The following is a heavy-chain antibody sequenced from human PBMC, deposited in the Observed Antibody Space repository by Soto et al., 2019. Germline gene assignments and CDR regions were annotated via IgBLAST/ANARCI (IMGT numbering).Heavy chain of an antibody. Sequence: QVQLVESGGGVVQPGRSLRLSCAASGFTFSTCDMHWVRQAPGKGLDWVAVISYDGNNIYYAASVQGRLTISRDNSKNTVYLQMNSLRLEDTALYYCARVAPFSGSHYLLNYWGQGTLVTVSS. V-gene: IGHV3-30-3*01. CDR2: ISYDGNNI. CDR3: ARVAPFSGSHYLLNY. CDR1: GFTFSTCD. J-gene: IGHJ4*02. D-gene: IGHD1-26*01.